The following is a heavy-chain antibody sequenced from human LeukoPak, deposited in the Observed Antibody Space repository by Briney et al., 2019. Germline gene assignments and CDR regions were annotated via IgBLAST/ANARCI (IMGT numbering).Heavy chain of an antibody. CDR2: INPSGGST. J-gene: IGHJ3*02. CDR1: GYTFTSYY. V-gene: IGHV1-46*01. Sequence: GASVKVSCKASGYTFTSYYMHWVRQAPGQGLEWMGIINPSGGSTSYAQKFQGRVTMTRDTSTSIVYMELSSLRSEDTAVYYCARGRGYCSSTSCYTLKAFDIWGQGTMVTVSS. D-gene: IGHD2-2*02. CDR3: ARGRGYCSSTSCYTLKAFDI.